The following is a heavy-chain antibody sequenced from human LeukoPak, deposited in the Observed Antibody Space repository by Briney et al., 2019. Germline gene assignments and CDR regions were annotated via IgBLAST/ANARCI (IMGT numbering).Heavy chain of an antibody. Sequence: PSETLSLTCTVSGGSISSYYWSWIRQPPGKGLEWIGYIYYSGSTNYNPPLKSRVTISVDTSKNQFSLKLSSVTAADTAVYYCARDLRGRDGYNKFDAFDIWGQGTMVTVSS. V-gene: IGHV4-59*01. J-gene: IGHJ3*02. CDR1: GGSISSYY. D-gene: IGHD5-24*01. CDR2: IYYSGST. CDR3: ARDLRGRDGYNKFDAFDI.